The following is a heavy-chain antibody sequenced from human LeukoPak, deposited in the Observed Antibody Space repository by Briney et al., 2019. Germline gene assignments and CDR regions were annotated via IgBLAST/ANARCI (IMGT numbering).Heavy chain of an antibody. V-gene: IGHV3-38-3*01. CDR1: GFTVSSNE. CDR2: ISGGST. J-gene: IGHJ6*02. CDR3: KKGHYYGSGSYYNPGYYYGMDV. D-gene: IGHD3-10*01. Sequence: GGSLRLSCAASGFTVSSNEMSWVRQAPGKGLEWVASISGGSTYYADSRKGRFTISRDNSKNTLHLQMNSLRAEDTAVYYCKKGHYYGSGSYYNPGYYYGMDVWGQGTTVTVSS.